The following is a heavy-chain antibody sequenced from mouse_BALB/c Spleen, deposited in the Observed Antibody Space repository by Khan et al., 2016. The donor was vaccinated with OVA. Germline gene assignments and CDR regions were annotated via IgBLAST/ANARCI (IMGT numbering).Heavy chain of an antibody. CDR1: GYTFINYW. CDR2: INPSTGYT. J-gene: IGHJ2*01. CDR3: ARRGLKWNFDY. D-gene: IGHD1-3*01. V-gene: IGHV1-7*01. Sequence: QVQLKESGADLAKPGASVKMSCKASGYTFINYWILWVKQRPGQGLEWIGSINPSTGYTEYNQNFKDKATFPADKSSSTAYMQLSSLTSEDSAVYYCARRGLKWNFDYWGQGTTLTVSS.